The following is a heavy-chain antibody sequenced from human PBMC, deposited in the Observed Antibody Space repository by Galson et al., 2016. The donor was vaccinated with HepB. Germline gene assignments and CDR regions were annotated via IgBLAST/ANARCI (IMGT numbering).Heavy chain of an antibody. CDR2: ISYDGINQ. J-gene: IGHJ5*01. CDR1: GFFFRNYA. V-gene: IGHV3-30*18. D-gene: IGHD6-13*01. Sequence: SLRLSCAASGFFFRNYAMNWVRQAPGKGLEWVAVISYDGINQYYADSVKGRFTISRDNSKHTLYLQMKSLRAADTAVYYCVKERTLAYNSRWSYNWFDSWGQGTLVTVSS. CDR3: VKERTLAYNSRWSYNWFDS.